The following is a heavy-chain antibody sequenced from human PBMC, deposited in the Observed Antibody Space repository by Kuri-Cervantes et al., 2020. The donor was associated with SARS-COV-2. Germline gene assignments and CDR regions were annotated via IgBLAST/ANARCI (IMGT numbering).Heavy chain of an antibody. D-gene: IGHD4-17*01. Sequence: SGPTLVKPTQTLTLTCTFSGFSLSTSGVGVGWIRQPPGKALEWLALIYWNDDKRYSPSLKSRLTITKDTSKNQVVLTMTNMDPVDTATYYCATLHPTYGDYEVYFDYWGQGTLVTVSS. CDR3: ATLHPTYGDYEVYFDY. CDR2: IYWNDDK. CDR1: GFSLSTSGVG. V-gene: IGHV2-5*01. J-gene: IGHJ4*02.